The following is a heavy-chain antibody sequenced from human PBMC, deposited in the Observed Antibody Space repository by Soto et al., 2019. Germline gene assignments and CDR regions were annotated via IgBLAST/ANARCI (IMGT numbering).Heavy chain of an antibody. D-gene: IGHD3-3*01. J-gene: IGHJ6*03. CDR1: GFTFSKAW. CDR3: TTSGPYYDFWSGPDYYYYYMDV. V-gene: IGHV3-15*01. CDR2: IKSKTDGGTT. Sequence: GGSLRLSCAASGFTFSKAWLSWVGQAPGKGLEWVGRIKSKTDGGTTDYAAPVKGRFTISRDDSKNTLYLQMNSLKTEDTAVYYCTTSGPYYDFWSGPDYYYYYMDVWGKGTTVTVSS.